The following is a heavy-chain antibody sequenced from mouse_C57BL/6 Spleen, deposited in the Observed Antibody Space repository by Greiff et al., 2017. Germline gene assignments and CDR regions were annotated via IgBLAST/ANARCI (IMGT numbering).Heavy chain of an antibody. CDR2: INPNNGGT. J-gene: IGHJ3*01. CDR3: ARRGEEDAMDY. Sequence: EVQLQQSGPELVKPGASVKIPCKASGYTFTDYNMDWVKQSPGQGLKWIGDINPNNGGTNYNQKFKGKATMTVDKSSSTAYMELRSLTSEDTAVYYCARRGEEDAMDYWGQGTLVTVSA. D-gene: IGHD2-3*01. CDR1: GYTFTDYN. V-gene: IGHV1-18*01.